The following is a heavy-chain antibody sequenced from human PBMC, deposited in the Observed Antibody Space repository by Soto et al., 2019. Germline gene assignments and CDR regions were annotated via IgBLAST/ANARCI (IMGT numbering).Heavy chain of an antibody. D-gene: IGHD6-6*01. CDR2: ISYDGSNK. J-gene: IGHJ6*02. CDR1: GFTFSSYA. Sequence: PGGSLRLSCAASGFTFSSYAMYWVRQAPGKGLEWVAVISYDGSNKYYADSVKGRFTISRDNSKNTLYLQMNSLRAEDTAVYYCARERSSQLAYYYYYGMDVWGQGTTVTVSS. V-gene: IGHV3-30-3*01. CDR3: ARERSSQLAYYYYYGMDV.